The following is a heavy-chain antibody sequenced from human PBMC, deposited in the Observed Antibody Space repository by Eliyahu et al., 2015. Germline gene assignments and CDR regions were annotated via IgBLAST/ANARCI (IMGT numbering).Heavy chain of an antibody. CDR1: GGSFSGYY. CDR3: ARVVGGYSYGFLDY. V-gene: IGHV4-34*01. CDR2: INHSGST. D-gene: IGHD5-18*01. Sequence: QVQLQQWGAGLLKPSETLSLTCXVYGGSFSGYYWXWIRQPPGKGPEWIGEINHSGSTNYNPSLKSRVTISVDTSKNQFSLKLSSVTAADTAVYYCARVVGGYSYGFLDYWGQGTLVTVSS. J-gene: IGHJ4*02.